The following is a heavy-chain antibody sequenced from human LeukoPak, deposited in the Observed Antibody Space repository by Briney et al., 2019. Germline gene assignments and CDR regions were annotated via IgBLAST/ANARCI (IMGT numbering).Heavy chain of an antibody. CDR1: GFIFSSYA. J-gene: IGHJ4*02. CDR3: AKDHYYDSSGKSDFDY. D-gene: IGHD3-22*01. Sequence: GGSLRLSCAASGFIFSSYAMSWVRQGPGKGLEWVSSISESGDSTYYADSVKGRFTIFRDNSKNTLYLQMNSLRAEDTAVYYCAKDHYYDSSGKSDFDYWGQGTLVTVSS. CDR2: ISESGDST. V-gene: IGHV3-23*01.